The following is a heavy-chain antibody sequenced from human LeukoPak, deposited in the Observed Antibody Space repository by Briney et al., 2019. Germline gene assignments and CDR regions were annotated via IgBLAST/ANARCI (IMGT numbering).Heavy chain of an antibody. V-gene: IGHV3-23*01. Sequence: GGSLRLSCAASGFTFSSYAMSWVRQAPGKGLEWVSGISGSGGSTYYADSVKGRFTISRDNSKNTLYLQMNSLRAEDTAVYYCAKDDRWLQYNNWGQGTLVTVSS. CDR1: GFTFSSYA. CDR2: ISGSGGST. CDR3: AKDDRWLQYNN. D-gene: IGHD5-24*01. J-gene: IGHJ4*02.